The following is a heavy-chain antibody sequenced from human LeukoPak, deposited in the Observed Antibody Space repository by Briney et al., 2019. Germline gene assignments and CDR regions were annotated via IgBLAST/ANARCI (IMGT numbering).Heavy chain of an antibody. V-gene: IGHV3-15*07. J-gene: IGHJ4*02. Sequence: GGSLRLSCAASGLTFSNAWMNWVRQAPGKGLEWVGRIKSKTDGGTTDYAAPVKGRFTISRDDSKNTLYLQMNSLKTEDTAVYYCTTDPWGYFDWLYYRNYWGQGTLVTVSS. CDR3: TTDPWGYFDWLYYRNY. D-gene: IGHD3-9*01. CDR1: GLTFSNAW. CDR2: IKSKTDGGTT.